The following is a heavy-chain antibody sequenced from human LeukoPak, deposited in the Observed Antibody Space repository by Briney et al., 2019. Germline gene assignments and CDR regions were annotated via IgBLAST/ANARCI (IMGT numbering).Heavy chain of an antibody. V-gene: IGHV3-11*01. D-gene: IGHD6-19*01. J-gene: IGHJ6*04. CDR3: ARDQLSAGSGWLDV. CDR2: ISSSGSTI. Sequence: GGSLRLSGAASGFTFSDYYMSWIRPAPGQGLEGVSYISSSGSTIYYADSVKGRFTISRDNAKNSLYLQMNSLRAEDTAVYYCARDQLSAGSGWLDVWGKGSTVTASS. CDR1: GFTFSDYY.